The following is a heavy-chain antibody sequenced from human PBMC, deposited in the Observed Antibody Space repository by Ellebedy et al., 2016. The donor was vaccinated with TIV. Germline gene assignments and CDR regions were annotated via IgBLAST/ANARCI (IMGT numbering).Heavy chain of an antibody. CDR3: ARDARFIDQQHNWFDP. J-gene: IGHJ5*02. CDR2: ISNSGSTI. V-gene: IGHV3-11*01. Sequence: GGSLRLSCAASGFTFSDYNMIWIRQAPGKGLEWVSYISNSGSTIYYADSVKGRFTISRDNAKNSLSLLMNSLRAEDTAVYYCARDARFIDQQHNWFDPWGQGTLVTVSS. D-gene: IGHD2-2*01. CDR1: GFTFSDYN.